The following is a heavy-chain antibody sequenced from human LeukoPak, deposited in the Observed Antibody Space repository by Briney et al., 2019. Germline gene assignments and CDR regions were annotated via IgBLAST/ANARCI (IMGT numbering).Heavy chain of an antibody. V-gene: IGHV1-8*02. J-gene: IGHJ4*02. D-gene: IGHD3-22*01. CDR1: GYTFTGYY. Sequence: GASVKVSCKASGYTFTGYYMHWVRQAPGQGLEWMGWMNPNSGNTGYAQKFQGRVTMTRNTSISTAYMELSSLRSEDTAVYYCARVLNYYDSSGRSLLGYWGQGTLVTVSS. CDR3: ARVLNYYDSSGRSLLGY. CDR2: MNPNSGNT.